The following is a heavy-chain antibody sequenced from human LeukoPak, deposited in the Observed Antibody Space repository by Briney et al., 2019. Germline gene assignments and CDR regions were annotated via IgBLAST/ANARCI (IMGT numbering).Heavy chain of an antibody. CDR3: AKDRSMVRGVIISPHFDY. V-gene: IGHV3-30*18. J-gene: IGHJ4*02. D-gene: IGHD3-10*01. CDR2: ISYDGSNK. CDR1: GFTFSSYG. Sequence: GRSLRLSCAASGFTFSSYGMHWVRQAPGKGLEWVAVISYDGSNKYYADSVKGRLTISRDNSKNTLYLQMNSLRAEDTAVYYCAKDRSMVRGVIISPHFDYWGQGTLVTVSS.